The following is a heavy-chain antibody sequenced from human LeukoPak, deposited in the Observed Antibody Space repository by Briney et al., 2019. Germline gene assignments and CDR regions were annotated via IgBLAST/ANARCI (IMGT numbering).Heavy chain of an antibody. D-gene: IGHD3-3*01. J-gene: IGHJ6*03. CDR2: ISGGGDST. Sequence: GGSLRLSCGASGFTFSNFAMTWVRQAPGKGLEWVSAISGGGDSTYYADSVKGRFTISRDNSKNTLYLQMNSLRAADTAMYYCAKEQYNDLWSSYRSHYYYFYSMDVGSKGTTVTVSS. CDR1: GFTFSNFA. CDR3: AKEQYNDLWSSYRSHYYYFYSMDV. V-gene: IGHV3-23*01.